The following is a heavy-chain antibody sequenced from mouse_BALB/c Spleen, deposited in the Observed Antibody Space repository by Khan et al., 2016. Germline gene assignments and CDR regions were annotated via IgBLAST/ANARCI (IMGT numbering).Heavy chain of an antibody. CDR1: GFSLTSYG. CDR2: IWAGGST. Sequence: QVQLKESGPGLVAPSQSLSITCTVSGFSLTSYGVHWVRQPPGKGLEWRGVIWAGGSTNYNSALMSRLSISKDNSKSQVFLKMNSLQTDDTAMYYCARETARATFDYWGQGTTLTVSS. CDR3: ARETARATFDY. V-gene: IGHV2-9*02. D-gene: IGHD3-2*01. J-gene: IGHJ2*01.